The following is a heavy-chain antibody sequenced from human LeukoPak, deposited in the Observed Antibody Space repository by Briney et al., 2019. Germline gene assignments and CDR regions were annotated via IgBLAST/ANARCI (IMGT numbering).Heavy chain of an antibody. D-gene: IGHD6-19*01. J-gene: IGHJ4*02. Sequence: GGSLRLSCAASGFTFSSYAMHWVRQAPGKGLEWVAVISYDGSNKYSADSVKGRFTISRDNSKNTLYLQMNSLRAEDTAVYYCASFSSGWSESFDYWGQGILVTVSS. V-gene: IGHV3-30-3*01. CDR3: ASFSSGWSESFDY. CDR2: ISYDGSNK. CDR1: GFTFSSYA.